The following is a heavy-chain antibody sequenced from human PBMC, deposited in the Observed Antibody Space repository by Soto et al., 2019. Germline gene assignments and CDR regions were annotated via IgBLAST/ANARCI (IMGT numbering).Heavy chain of an antibody. D-gene: IGHD2-21*02. CDR1: GYTFTRYG. Sequence: GASVKVSCKTSGYTFTRYGISWVRQAPGQGLEWMGWISGYDGRTNFAQKVQDRVTMTTDTSTSTVYMELRSLSSDDTAVYYCAREGDVPYYYSGMDVWGQGTTVTGSS. CDR3: AREGDVPYYYSGMDV. J-gene: IGHJ6*02. CDR2: ISGYDGRT. V-gene: IGHV1-18*01.